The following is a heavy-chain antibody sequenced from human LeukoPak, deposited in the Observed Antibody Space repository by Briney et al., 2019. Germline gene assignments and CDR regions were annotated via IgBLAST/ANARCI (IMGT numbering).Heavy chain of an antibody. CDR2: IYYTGST. CDR3: ARHDPVGHFLRGMDV. Sequence: SETLSLTCAVSGGSISGYFWSWSRQPPGKGLEWIGYIYYTGSTIYNPSLRSRVTMSVDVSKNQFSLDLTTVTAADTAVYYCARHDPVGHFLRGMDVWGQGTTVTVSS. J-gene: IGHJ6*02. D-gene: IGHD2/OR15-2a*01. V-gene: IGHV4-59*08. CDR1: GGSISGYF.